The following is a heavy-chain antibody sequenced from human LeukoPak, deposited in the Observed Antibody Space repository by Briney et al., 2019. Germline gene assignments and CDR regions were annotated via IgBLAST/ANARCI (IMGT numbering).Heavy chain of an antibody. CDR2: IYYSGST. V-gene: IGHV4-61*05. CDR3: ARVQIAYSYGLFDY. D-gene: IGHD5-18*01. Sequence: SETLSLTCTVSGDSISSSSSYWGWIRQPPGKGLEWIGYIYYSGSTNYNPSLKSRVTISVHTSKNQFSLKLSSVTAADTAVYYCARVQIAYSYGLFDYWGQGTLVTVSS. CDR1: GDSISSSSSY. J-gene: IGHJ4*02.